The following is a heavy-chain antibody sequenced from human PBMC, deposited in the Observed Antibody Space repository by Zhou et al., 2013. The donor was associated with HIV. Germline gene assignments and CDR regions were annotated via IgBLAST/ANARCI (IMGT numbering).Heavy chain of an antibody. CDR2: TSTYDGNT. J-gene: IGHJ4*02. Sequence: QVQLVQSGAEVKEPGASVKVSCKASGYTFTTYAITWVRQAPGQGLEWMGWTSTYDGNTNYAQKFQDRVSMTTDTSTSTAYMELRSLKSDDTAVYYCATWKVVADSLRLDYWGQGTPVTVSS. D-gene: IGHD2-15*01. V-gene: IGHV1-18*01. CDR3: ATWKVVADSLRLDY. CDR1: GYTFTTYA.